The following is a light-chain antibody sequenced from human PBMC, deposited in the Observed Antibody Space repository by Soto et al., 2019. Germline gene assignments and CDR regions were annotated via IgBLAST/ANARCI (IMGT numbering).Light chain of an antibody. CDR1: QGISSY. CDR3: QQLNNYPRT. Sequence: DIQLTQSPSFLSSSVGDRVTITCRASQGISSYLAWYQQKPGKAPKLLISTASTLQSGVPSRFRGSGSGTEFTLTISSLKPEDFATYYCQQLNNYPRTFGQGTKVDIK. CDR2: TAS. V-gene: IGKV1-9*01. J-gene: IGKJ1*01.